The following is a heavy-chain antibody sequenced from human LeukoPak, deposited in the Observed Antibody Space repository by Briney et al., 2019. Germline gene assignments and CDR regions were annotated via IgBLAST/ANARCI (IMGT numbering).Heavy chain of an antibody. CDR3: AGDIYAGASYNWFDP. J-gene: IGHJ5*02. CDR1: GGTFSSYA. Sequence: ASVKVSCKASGGTFSSYAISRVRQAPGQGLEWMGGIIPIFGTANYAQKFQGRVTITADKSTSTAYMELSSLRSEDTAVYYCAGDIYAGASYNWFDPWGQGTLVTVSS. V-gene: IGHV1-69*06. CDR2: IIPIFGTA. D-gene: IGHD1-26*01.